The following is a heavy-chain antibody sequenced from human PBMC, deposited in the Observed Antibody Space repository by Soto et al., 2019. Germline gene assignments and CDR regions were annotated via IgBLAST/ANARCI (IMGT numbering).Heavy chain of an antibody. CDR3: ARDVYYSSPHGDV. D-gene: IGHD3-10*01. CDR1: GFTFSSYW. Sequence: HPGGSLRLSCAASGFTFSSYWMSWFRQAPGKGLEWVANIKQDGSEKYYVDSVKGRFTISRDNAKNSLYLQMNSLRAEDTAVYYCARDVYYSSPHGDVWGQGTTVTVSS. V-gene: IGHV3-7*05. CDR2: IKQDGSEK. J-gene: IGHJ6*02.